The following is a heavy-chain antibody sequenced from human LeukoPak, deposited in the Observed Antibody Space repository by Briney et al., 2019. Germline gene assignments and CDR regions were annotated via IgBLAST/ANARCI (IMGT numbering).Heavy chain of an antibody. J-gene: IGHJ6*03. Sequence: GGSLRLSCAASRFTVSSNYMNWVRQAPGKGLEWVSVIYPGGSTYYADSVKGRFTISRDNSKNTLYLQMNSLRAEDTAVFYCARGYTSNFYYMDVWGKGTTVTISS. CDR1: RFTVSSNY. CDR2: IYPGGST. CDR3: ARGYTSNFYYMDV. D-gene: IGHD5-18*01. V-gene: IGHV3-66*01.